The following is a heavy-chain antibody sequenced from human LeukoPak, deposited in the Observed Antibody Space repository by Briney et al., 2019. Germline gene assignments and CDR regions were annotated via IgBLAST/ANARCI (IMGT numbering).Heavy chain of an antibody. CDR2: IIPIFGTA. CDR3: ARTASRYFDWLSSDYYYMDV. D-gene: IGHD3-9*01. J-gene: IGHJ6*03. Sequence: SVKVSCKASGGTFSSYAISWVRRAPGQGLEWMGGIIPIFGTANYAQKFQGRVTITTDESTSTAYMELSSLRSEDTAVYYCARTASRYFDWLSSDYYYMDVWGKGTTVTVSS. CDR1: GGTFSSYA. V-gene: IGHV1-69*05.